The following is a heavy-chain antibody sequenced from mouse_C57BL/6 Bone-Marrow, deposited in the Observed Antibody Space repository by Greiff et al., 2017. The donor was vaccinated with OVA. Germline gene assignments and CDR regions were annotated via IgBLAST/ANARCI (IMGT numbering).Heavy chain of an antibody. V-gene: IGHV5-4*01. CDR2: ISDGGSYT. Sequence: DVHLVESGGGLVKPGGSLKLSCAASGFTFSSYAMSWVRQTPEKRLEWVATISDGGSYTYYPDNVKGRFTISRDNAKNNLYLQMSHLKSEDTAMYYCARSGSSDYWGQGTTLTVSS. J-gene: IGHJ2*01. CDR1: GFTFSSYA. D-gene: IGHD1-1*01. CDR3: ARSGSSDY.